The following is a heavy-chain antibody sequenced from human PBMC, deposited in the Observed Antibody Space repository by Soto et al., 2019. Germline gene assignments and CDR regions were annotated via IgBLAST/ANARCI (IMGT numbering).Heavy chain of an antibody. CDR2: IYYSRST. J-gene: IGHJ4*02. CDR3: ASDGLMTLSNYAFDH. V-gene: IGHV4-59*01. Sequence: PSETLSLTCTVSGGSISNYYWSWPRQPPGKGLEWIGHIYYSRSTNYNPSLKSRLTISVDTSKNQFSLKLDSVTAADTAVYYCASDGLMTLSNYAFDHWGQGTLVTVSS. D-gene: IGHD3-16*01. CDR1: GGSISNYY.